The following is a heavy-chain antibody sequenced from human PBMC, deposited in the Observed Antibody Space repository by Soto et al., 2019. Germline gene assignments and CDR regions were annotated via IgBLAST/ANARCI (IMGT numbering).Heavy chain of an antibody. D-gene: IGHD6-13*01. J-gene: IGHJ4*02. CDR2: IKQDGSEK. CDR1: GFTFSSYW. CDR3: ARDSKIAAATYDY. Sequence: GGSLRLSCAASGFTFSSYWMSWVRQAPGKGLEWVANIKQDGSEKYDVDSVKGRFTISRDNAKNSLYLQMNSLRAEDTAVYYCARDSKIAAATYDYWGQGTLVTVSS. V-gene: IGHV3-7*01.